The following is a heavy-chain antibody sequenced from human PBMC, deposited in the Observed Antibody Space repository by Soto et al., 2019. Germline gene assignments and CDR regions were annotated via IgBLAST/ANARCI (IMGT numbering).Heavy chain of an antibody. CDR2: IRSKAYGGTA. CDR3: SRSGGYSYGPPQPEY. CDR1: GFTFGDYA. Sequence: GGSLRLSCTASGFTFGDYAMSWVRQAPGKGLEWVGFIRSKAYGGTAEYAASVKGRFTISRDDSKSIAYLQMNSRKTEDTAVYYCSRSGGYSYGPPQPEYWGQGTLVNVSS. V-gene: IGHV3-49*04. J-gene: IGHJ4*02. D-gene: IGHD5-18*01.